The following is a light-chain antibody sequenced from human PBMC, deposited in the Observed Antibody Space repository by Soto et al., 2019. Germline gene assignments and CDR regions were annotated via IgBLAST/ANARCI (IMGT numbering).Light chain of an antibody. J-gene: IGKJ1*01. CDR1: QYIGDF. V-gene: IGKV1-39*01. CDR3: QQSYFILGT. Sequence: DIQMTQSPSSLSASVGDRVTITCRASQYIGDFLNWYQQTPGKPPKLLIFGASILRIGVPSRFSGSGSGTEFTLTISNLPREDFATYYCQQSYFILGTFGRGTKVDIK. CDR2: GAS.